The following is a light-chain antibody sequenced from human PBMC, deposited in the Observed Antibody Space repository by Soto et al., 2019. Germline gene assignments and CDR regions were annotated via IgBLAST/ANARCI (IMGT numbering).Light chain of an antibody. CDR3: PQYNNWPRT. CDR1: QSVSSN. J-gene: IGKJ1*01. CDR2: GAS. Sequence: EIVMTQSPATLSVSPGERATLSCRASQSVSSNLAWYQQKPGQAPRLLIYGASTRATGIPARFSGSGSGTEFTLTISSLQSEYFAVYYCPQYNNWPRTFGQGPKVDIK. V-gene: IGKV3-15*01.